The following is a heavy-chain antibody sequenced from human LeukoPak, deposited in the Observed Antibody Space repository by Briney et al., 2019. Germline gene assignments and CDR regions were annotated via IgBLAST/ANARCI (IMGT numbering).Heavy chain of an antibody. J-gene: IGHJ4*02. D-gene: IGHD2-15*01. CDR2: LTWNSDYI. V-gene: IGHV3-20*04. CDR3: AKARSVVRPYFDY. Sequence: GGSLRLSCTGSGFTVSSSYMSWVRQTPGKGLEWVSGLTWNSDYIAYADSVKGRFTISRDNAKNSLYLQMNSLRAEDTALYYCAKARSVVRPYFDYWGQGTLVTVSS. CDR1: GFTVSSSY.